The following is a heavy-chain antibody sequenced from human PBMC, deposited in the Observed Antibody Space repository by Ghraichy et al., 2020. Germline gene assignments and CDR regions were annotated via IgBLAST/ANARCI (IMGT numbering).Heavy chain of an antibody. D-gene: IGHD3-22*01. CDR2: IYQTGIT. CDR1: GGSIGSSTYY. CDR3: ASLGGYYFDRSGLDY. J-gene: IGHJ4*02. V-gene: IGHV4-39*01. Sequence: SETLSLTCTVSGGSIGSSTYYWGWIRQAPGKGLEWIGSIYQTGITYYNPSLTTRLTISVDTSKNQFSLNLSSVTAADTAVYFCASLGGYYFDRSGLDYWGQGALVTVSS.